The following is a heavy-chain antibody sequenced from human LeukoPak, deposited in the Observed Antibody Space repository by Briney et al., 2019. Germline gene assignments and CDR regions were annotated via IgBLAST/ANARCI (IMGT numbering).Heavy chain of an antibody. CDR3: ARDMVAGGPDY. V-gene: IGHV3-74*01. Sequence: GGSLRLSCAASGFTFSSYWMHWVRQAPGKGLVWVSRINSDGITTSYADSVKGRFTISRDNAKNTLYLQMNSLRAEDTAVYYCARDMVAGGPDYWGQGTLVTVSS. CDR1: GFTFSSYW. D-gene: IGHD6-19*01. J-gene: IGHJ4*02. CDR2: INSDGITT.